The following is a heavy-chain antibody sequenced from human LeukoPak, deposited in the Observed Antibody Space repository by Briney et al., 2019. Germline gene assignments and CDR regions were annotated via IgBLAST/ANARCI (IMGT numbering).Heavy chain of an antibody. D-gene: IGHD2-2*01. V-gene: IGHV3-33*08. CDR3: VRVDCSGTYWYYVY. CDR1: GFTFSSYG. CDR2: ISYDGSNK. Sequence: PGRSLRLSCAASGFTFSSYGMHWVRQAPGKGLEWVAVISYDGSNKYYADSVKGRFTISRDNSKNTLYLQMNSLRVEDTAVYYCVRVDCSGTYWYYVYWGQGTLVTVSS. J-gene: IGHJ4*01.